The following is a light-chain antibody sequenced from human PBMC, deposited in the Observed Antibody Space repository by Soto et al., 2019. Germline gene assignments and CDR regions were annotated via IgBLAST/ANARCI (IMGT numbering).Light chain of an antibody. CDR3: QQHYSSPS. V-gene: IGKV4-1*01. CDR1: QSVLYSSNNKNY. CDR2: WAS. Sequence: DIVMTQSPDSLAVSLGERATINCKSSQSVLYSSNNKNYLTWYQQKPGQPPQLLIYWASTRESGVPDRFSGSGSRTDFTLTISSLQAEDVAVYYCQQHYSSPSFGQGTKVEIK. J-gene: IGKJ1*01.